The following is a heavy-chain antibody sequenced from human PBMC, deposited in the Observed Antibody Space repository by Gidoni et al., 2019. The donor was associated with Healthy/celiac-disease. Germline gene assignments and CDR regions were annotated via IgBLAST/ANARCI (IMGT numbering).Heavy chain of an antibody. Sequence: QLQLQESGPGLVKPSETLSLTCTVSGGSISSSSYYWGWIRQPPGKGLEWIGSIYYSGSTYYNPSLKSRVTISVDTSKNQFSLKLSSVTAADTAVYYCARLSAHRIAAAGPWWFDPWGQGTLVTVSS. CDR3: ARLSAHRIAAAGPWWFDP. J-gene: IGHJ5*02. CDR1: GGSISSSSYY. V-gene: IGHV4-39*01. D-gene: IGHD6-13*01. CDR2: IYYSGST.